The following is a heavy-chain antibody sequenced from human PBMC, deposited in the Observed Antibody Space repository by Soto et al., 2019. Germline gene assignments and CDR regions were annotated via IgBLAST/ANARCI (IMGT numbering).Heavy chain of an antibody. CDR3: ARDGLRNLDYYYYGIDV. Sequence: QVQLMQSGAEVKKPGASVKVSCKASGYTFTSYGISWVRQAPGQGLEWMGWISAYNGNTNYAQKLQGRVTMTTDTSTSTAYMELRSLRSDDTAVYYCARDGLRNLDYYYYGIDVWGQGTTVTVSS. CDR2: ISAYNGNT. CDR1: GYTFTSYG. V-gene: IGHV1-18*01. D-gene: IGHD3-16*01. J-gene: IGHJ6*02.